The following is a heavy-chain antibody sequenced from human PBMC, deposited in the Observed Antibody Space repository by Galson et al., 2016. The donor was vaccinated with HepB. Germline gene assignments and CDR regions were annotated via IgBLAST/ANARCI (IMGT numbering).Heavy chain of an antibody. Sequence: VKVSCKASGYTFNTYAITWVRQAPGQGLEWMGWISVYNGDTDYARNLQGRVTMTTDTSTSTAYMELRSLGSDDTAVYYCARANWDYDFWSGYFGAAYYYYYGMDVWGQGTTVTVSS. J-gene: IGHJ6*02. CDR2: ISVYNGDT. CDR3: ARANWDYDFWSGYFGAAYYYYYGMDV. D-gene: IGHD3-3*01. CDR1: GYTFNTYA. V-gene: IGHV1-18*01.